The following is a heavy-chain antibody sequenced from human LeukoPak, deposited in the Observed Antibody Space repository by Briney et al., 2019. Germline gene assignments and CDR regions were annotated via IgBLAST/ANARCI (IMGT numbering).Heavy chain of an antibody. CDR2: ISWNSGSI. J-gene: IGHJ6*03. V-gene: IGHV3-9*01. CDR3: AALSSYYYMDV. Sequence: GRSLRLSCAASGFTFDDYAMHWVRQAPGKGLEWVSGISWNSGSIGYADSVKGRFTISRDNAKNSLYLQMNSLRAEDTALYYCAALSSYYYMDVWGKGTTVTISS. CDR1: GFTFDDYA. D-gene: IGHD2/OR15-2a*01.